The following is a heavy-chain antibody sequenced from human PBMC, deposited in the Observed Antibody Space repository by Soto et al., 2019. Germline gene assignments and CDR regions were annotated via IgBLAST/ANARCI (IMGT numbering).Heavy chain of an antibody. J-gene: IGHJ5*02. CDR3: ARKAANGDWFDP. CDR2: IYSGGST. D-gene: IGHD6-25*01. CDR1: GFTVSSNY. V-gene: IGHV3-53*01. Sequence: GGSLRLSCAASGFTVSSNYMSWVRQAPGKGLEWVSVIYSGGSTYYADSVKGRFTISRDNSKNTLYLQMNSLRAEDTAVYYCARKAANGDWFDPWGQGTLVTVSS.